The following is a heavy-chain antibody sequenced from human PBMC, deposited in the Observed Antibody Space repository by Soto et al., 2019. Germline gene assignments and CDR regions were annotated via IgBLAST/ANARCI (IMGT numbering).Heavy chain of an antibody. CDR2: IYYSGST. CDR3: VSLRDCSTSSCYIDS. D-gene: IGHD2-2*02. Sequence: SETLSLTCTVSGDSIRSGNFYWGWIRQPPGKGLEWIGYIYYSGSTDCNPSLKSRVTMSVDTSKKQFSLKLNSVTAADTAVYYCVSLRDCSTSSCYIDSWGQGTLVTVSS. CDR1: GDSIRSGNFY. V-gene: IGHV4-30-4*01. J-gene: IGHJ4*02.